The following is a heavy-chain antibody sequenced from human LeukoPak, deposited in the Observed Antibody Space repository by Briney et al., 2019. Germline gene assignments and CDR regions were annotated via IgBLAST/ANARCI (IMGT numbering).Heavy chain of an antibody. V-gene: IGHV3-23*01. D-gene: IGHD3-9*01. J-gene: IGHJ6*02. CDR1: GFSFNNYA. Sequence: GGSLRLSCAASGFSFNNYAMIWVCQAPGKGLEWVSSICGSGTSTFYADSVKGRFTISRDNSKNTLYLQVNSLRAEDTAVYYCAKTTVTRRVDILTGYSYYYGMDVWGQGTTVTVSS. CDR3: AKTTVTRRVDILTGYSYYYGMDV. CDR2: ICGSGTST.